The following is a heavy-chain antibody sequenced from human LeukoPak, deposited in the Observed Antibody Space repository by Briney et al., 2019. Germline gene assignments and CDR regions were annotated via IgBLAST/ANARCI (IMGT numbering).Heavy chain of an antibody. CDR3: AKERGHYYYGSGSYYNGMDV. D-gene: IGHD3-10*01. CDR2: ISWNSGSI. V-gene: IGHV3-9*01. CDR1: GFTFDDYA. J-gene: IGHJ6*02. Sequence: PGRSLRLSCAASGFTFDDYAMHWVRQAPGKGLEWVSGISWNSGSIGYADSVKGRFTISRDNAKNSLYLQMNSLRAEDTALYYCAKERGHYYYGSGSYYNGMDVWGQGTTVTVSS.